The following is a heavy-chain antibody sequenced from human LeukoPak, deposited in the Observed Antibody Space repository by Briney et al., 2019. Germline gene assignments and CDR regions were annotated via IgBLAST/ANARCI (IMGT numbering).Heavy chain of an antibody. D-gene: IGHD3-10*01. V-gene: IGHV1-2*06. CDR3: ASWGTEDYCYGSGGFDY. CDR2: INPNSGGT. J-gene: IGHJ4*02. Sequence: ASVKVSCKASGYTFTGYYMHWVRQAPGQGLEWMGRINPNSGGTNYAQKFQGRVTMTRDTSISTAYMELSRLRSDDTAVYYCASWGTEDYCYGSGGFDYWGQGTLVTVSS. CDR1: GYTFTGYY.